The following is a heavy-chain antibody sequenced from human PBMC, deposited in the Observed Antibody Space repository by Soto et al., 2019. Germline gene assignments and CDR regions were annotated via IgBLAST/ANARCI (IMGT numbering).Heavy chain of an antibody. CDR2: IWYDGSNK. V-gene: IGHV3-33*01. CDR3: ARADYYGSGNYGVNY. Sequence: QVQLVESGGGVVQPGRSLRLSCTASGFTFRSYGMHWVRQAPGKGLEWVALIWYDGSNKYYADSVKGRFTISRDNSKNTLYLQMNSLRAEETAVYYCARADYYGSGNYGVNYWGQGTLVTVSS. J-gene: IGHJ4*02. D-gene: IGHD3-10*01. CDR1: GFTFRSYG.